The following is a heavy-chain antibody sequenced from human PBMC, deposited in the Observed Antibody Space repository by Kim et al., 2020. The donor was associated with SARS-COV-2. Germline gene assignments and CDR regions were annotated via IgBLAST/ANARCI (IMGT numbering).Heavy chain of an antibody. Sequence: ASVTVSCKVSGYTLTELSMHWVRQAPGKGLEWMGGFDPEDGETIYAQKFQGRVTMTEDTSTDTAYMELSSLRSEDTAVYYCATDLRWQQLTTFDYWGQGTLVTVSS. V-gene: IGHV1-24*01. CDR1: GYTLTELS. CDR3: ATDLRWQQLTTFDY. D-gene: IGHD6-13*01. J-gene: IGHJ4*02. CDR2: FDPEDGET.